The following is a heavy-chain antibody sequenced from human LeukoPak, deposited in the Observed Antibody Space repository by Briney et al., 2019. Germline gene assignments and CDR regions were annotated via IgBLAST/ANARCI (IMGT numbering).Heavy chain of an antibody. CDR1: GGSISSGGYY. D-gene: IGHD3-9*01. CDR3: ARLVGIDAFDI. Sequence: SETLSLTCTVSGGSISSGGYYWSWIRQPPGKGLEWIGEINHSGSTNYNPSLKSRVTISVDTSKNQFSLKLSSVTAADTAVYYCARLVGIDAFDIWGQGTMVTVSS. CDR2: INHSGST. J-gene: IGHJ3*02. V-gene: IGHV4-39*07.